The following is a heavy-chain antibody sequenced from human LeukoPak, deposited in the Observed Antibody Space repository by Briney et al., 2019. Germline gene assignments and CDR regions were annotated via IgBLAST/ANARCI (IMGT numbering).Heavy chain of an antibody. D-gene: IGHD3-22*01. CDR1: GYTFTTYD. CDR3: ARGLGDYYDTSDFYYAVPAH. V-gene: IGHV1-8*01. J-gene: IGHJ4*02. Sequence: GASVKVSCKASGYTFTTYDITWVRQATGQGLEWMGWMNPNSGDTAYAQKFQGRVAMTRDTSISTAYMELSSLRSEDTAVYYCARGLGDYYDTSDFYYAVPAHWGQGTLVTVSS. CDR2: MNPNSGDT.